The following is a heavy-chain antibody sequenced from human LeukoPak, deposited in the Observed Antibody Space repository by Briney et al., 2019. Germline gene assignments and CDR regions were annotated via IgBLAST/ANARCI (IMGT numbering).Heavy chain of an antibody. CDR1: GGSISSYY. Sequence: PSETLSLTCTVSGGSISSYYWSWHRQPPGKGLEWIGYIYYSGSTNYNPSLKSRVTISVDTSKNQFSLRLSSVTAADTAVYYCARVTGYVMEDYFDYWGQGTLVTVSS. V-gene: IGHV4-59*01. CDR2: IYYSGST. J-gene: IGHJ4*02. CDR3: ARVTGYVMEDYFDY. D-gene: IGHD6-13*01.